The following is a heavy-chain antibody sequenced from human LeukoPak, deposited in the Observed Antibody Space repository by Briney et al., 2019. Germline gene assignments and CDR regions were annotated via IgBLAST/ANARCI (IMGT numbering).Heavy chain of an antibody. CDR1: TYIFCSYW. J-gene: IGHJ5*02. CDR3: VGLGTNCWSPHRNWYDP. CDR2: IYPEDSDT. V-gene: IGHV5-51*01. Sequence: GESLKISCNGCTYIFCSYWIGWLRQLPGKGLEWMGIIYPEDSDTRYSPSFQGQDTTSADKSISTAYLQWSRLKASDTAMYYCVGLGTNCWSPHRNWYDPWGQGTLVTVSS. D-gene: IGHD3/OR15-3a*01.